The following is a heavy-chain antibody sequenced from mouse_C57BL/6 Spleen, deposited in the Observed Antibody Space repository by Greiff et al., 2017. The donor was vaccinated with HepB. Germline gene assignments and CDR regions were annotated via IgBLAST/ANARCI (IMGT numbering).Heavy chain of an antibody. D-gene: IGHD2-5*01. CDR2: IYPGDGDT. Sequence: ESGAELVKPGASVKISCKASGYAFSSYWMNWVKQRPGKGLEWIGQIYPGDGDTNYNGKFKGKATLTADKSSSTAYMQLSSLTSEDSAVYFCARESNYSWFAYWGQGTLVTVSA. V-gene: IGHV1-80*01. J-gene: IGHJ3*01. CDR1: GYAFSSYW. CDR3: ARESNYSWFAY.